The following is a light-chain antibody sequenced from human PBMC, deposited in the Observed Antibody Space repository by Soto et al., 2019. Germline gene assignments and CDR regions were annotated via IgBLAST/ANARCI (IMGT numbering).Light chain of an antibody. J-gene: IGKJ1*01. V-gene: IGKV3-20*01. CDR1: QSLSSSQ. CDR3: QQYGSSPRT. CDR2: DAS. Sequence: EVVLTQSPGTLSLSPGERATLSCRASQSLSSSQLAWYQQKPGQAPRLLIQDASSRATGISDRFTGSGSGTDFTLTITTLEPEDFAVYYCQQYGSSPRTFGLGTKVDIK.